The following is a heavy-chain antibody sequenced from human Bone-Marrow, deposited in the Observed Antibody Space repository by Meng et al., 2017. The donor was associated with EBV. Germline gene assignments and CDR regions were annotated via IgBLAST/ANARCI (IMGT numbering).Heavy chain of an antibody. J-gene: IGHJ4*02. V-gene: IGHV4-34*01. CDR1: GGSFSGYY. CDR2: INHSGST. CDR3: ATKGYCSGGSCYSTTFPRYFDY. D-gene: IGHD2-15*01. Sequence: QVQLHQGGAGRLKPSETLSLTCAVYGGSFSGYYWSWIRQPPGKGLEWIGEINHSGSTNYNPSLKSRVTISVDTSKNQFSLKLSSVTAADTAVYYCATKGYCSGGSCYSTTFPRYFDYWGQGTLVTVSS.